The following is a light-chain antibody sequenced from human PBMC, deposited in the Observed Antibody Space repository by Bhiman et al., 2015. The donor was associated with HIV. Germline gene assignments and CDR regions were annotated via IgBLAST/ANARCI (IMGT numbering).Light chain of an antibody. J-gene: IGLJ3*02. CDR3: QAWDSSTGV. Sequence: SYDLTQPPSVSVSPGQTAIITCSGDELGDKYACWYQQKPGQSPVLVIYQDSRRPSGIPERFSGSNSGNTATLTISGTQTMDEADYYCQAWDSSTGVFGGGTKLTVL. CDR2: QDS. CDR1: ELGDKY. V-gene: IGLV3-1*01.